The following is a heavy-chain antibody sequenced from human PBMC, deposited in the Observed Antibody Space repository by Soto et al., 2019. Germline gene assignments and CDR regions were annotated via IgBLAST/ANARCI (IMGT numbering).Heavy chain of an antibody. Sequence: ASVKVSCKASGFTFTSYNMHWVRQAPGQGLEWMGLINPSGDSTSYAQRFQDRVTMTRDTSTSTVYMDLTGLRSEDTAVYYCARISSNNFKGGGYSFDNWG. CDR2: INPSGDST. V-gene: IGHV1-46*01. CDR1: GFTFTSYN. CDR3: ARISSNNFKGGGYSFDN. D-gene: IGHD3-22*01. J-gene: IGHJ4*01.